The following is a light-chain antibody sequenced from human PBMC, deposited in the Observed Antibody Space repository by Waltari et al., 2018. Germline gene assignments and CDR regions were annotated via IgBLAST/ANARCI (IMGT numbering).Light chain of an antibody. CDR3: QQYNSYSLLS. J-gene: IGKJ4*01. CDR2: KAS. CDR1: QSISNW. Sequence: DIQMTQSPSTLSASVGDRFTITCRASQSISNWLAWYQQKPGKAPKLLIYKASTLESGVPSRFSDRGSGTEFTLTISSLQPDDFATYYCQQYNSYSLLSFGGGTKVEIK. V-gene: IGKV1-5*03.